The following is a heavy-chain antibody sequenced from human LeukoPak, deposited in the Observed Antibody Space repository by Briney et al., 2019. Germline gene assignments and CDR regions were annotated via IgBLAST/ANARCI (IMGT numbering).Heavy chain of an antibody. J-gene: IGHJ6*04. CDR2: ISYDGSNK. CDR1: GFTFSSYG. D-gene: IGHD3-10*01. CDR3: AKGDSITMVRGRMDV. V-gene: IGHV3-30*18. Sequence: GGSLRLSCAASGFTFSSYGMHWVRQAPGKGLEWVAVISYDGSNKYYADCVKGRFTISRDNSTNTLYLQMNSLRAEDTAVYYCAKGDSITMVRGRMDVWGKGTTVTVSS.